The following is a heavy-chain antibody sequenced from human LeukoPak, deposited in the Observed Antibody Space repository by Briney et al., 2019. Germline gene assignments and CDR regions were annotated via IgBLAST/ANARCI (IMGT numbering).Heavy chain of an antibody. D-gene: IGHD3-3*01. J-gene: IGHJ3*01. CDR2: INPSGGST. Sequence: ASVKVSCKASGYTFTSYYMHWVRQAPGQGLEWMGIINPSGGSTSYAQKLQGRVTMTRDTSTSTVYMELSSLRSEDTAVYYCAPTVDGVLRFLFWGQGTMVTVSS. CDR3: APTVDGVLRFLF. V-gene: IGHV1-46*01. CDR1: GYTFTSYY.